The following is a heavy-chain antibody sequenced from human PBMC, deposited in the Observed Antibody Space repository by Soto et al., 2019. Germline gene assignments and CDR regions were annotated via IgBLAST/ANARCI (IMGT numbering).Heavy chain of an antibody. Sequence: PSETLSLTCTVSGGSISSSSYYWGWIRQPPGKGLEWIGSIYYSGSTYYNPSLKSRVTISVDTSKNQFSLKLSSVTAADTAVYYCARAAVAGTGYYYYYYGMDVWGQGTTVTVS. V-gene: IGHV4-39*01. J-gene: IGHJ6*02. D-gene: IGHD6-19*01. CDR1: GGSISSSSYY. CDR2: IYYSGST. CDR3: ARAAVAGTGYYYYYYGMDV.